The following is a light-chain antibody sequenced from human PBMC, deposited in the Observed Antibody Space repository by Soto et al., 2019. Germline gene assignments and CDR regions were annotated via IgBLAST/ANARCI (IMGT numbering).Light chain of an antibody. J-gene: IGKJ5*01. CDR1: QSVTSSY. CDR3: QQYGSSIT. Sequence: EIVLTQSPGTLSLSPGERATLSCRASQSVTSSYLAWYQQKPGQAPRLLIYGASSRATGIPDRFSGSGSGTDFTLTISRLETEDFAGYYCQQYGSSITFGQGPRLESK. CDR2: GAS. V-gene: IGKV3-20*01.